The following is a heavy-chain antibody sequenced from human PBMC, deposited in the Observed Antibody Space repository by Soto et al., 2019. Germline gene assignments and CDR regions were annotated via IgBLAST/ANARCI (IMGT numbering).Heavy chain of an antibody. CDR1: GDSISGGASF. CDR3: AKLSCTSSTCYFPGWFDP. Sequence: PWETLSLTCTVSGDSISGGASFWSWIRQPPGKGLEWFANVYYSGSSYYNPSLKSRLTISVDTTKNQFSLQLKSMTAADTAVYYCAKLSCTSSTCYFPGWFDPWGQGTLVTVSS. V-gene: IGHV4-31*03. D-gene: IGHD2-2*01. J-gene: IGHJ5*02. CDR2: VYYSGSS.